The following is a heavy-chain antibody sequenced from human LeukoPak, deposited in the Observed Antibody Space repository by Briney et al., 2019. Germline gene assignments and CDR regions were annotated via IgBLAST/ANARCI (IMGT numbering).Heavy chain of an antibody. V-gene: IGHV3-21*01. Sequence: PGGSLRLSCAASGFNLSSNSMNWVRQAPGKGLEWVSFISRSSTYIYYADSVKGRFTISRDNAKNSLYLQVSSLRAEDTAVYFCARKYYDSSGYSHFDSWGQGTLVTVSS. CDR3: ARKYYDSSGYSHFDS. J-gene: IGHJ4*02. CDR1: GFNLSSNS. CDR2: ISRSSTYI. D-gene: IGHD3-22*01.